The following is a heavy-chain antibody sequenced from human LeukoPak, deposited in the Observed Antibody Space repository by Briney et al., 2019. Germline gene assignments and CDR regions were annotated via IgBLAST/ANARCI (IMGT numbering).Heavy chain of an antibody. CDR3: AKGTSSGWYYFDY. V-gene: IGHV4-4*07. Sequence: SETLSLTCTVSGGSITNYYWSWIRQSAGKGLEWIGRIYSTGIITYNPSLKSRVTISVDTSKNQFSLKLDSVTAADTAVYYCAKGTSSGWYYFDYWGQGTLVTVSS. CDR1: GGSITNYY. D-gene: IGHD6-19*01. J-gene: IGHJ4*02. CDR2: IYSTGII.